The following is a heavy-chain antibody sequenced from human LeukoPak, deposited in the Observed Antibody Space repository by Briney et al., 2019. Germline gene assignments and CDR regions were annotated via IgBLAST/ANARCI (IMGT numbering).Heavy chain of an antibody. CDR1: GFTFSSYA. J-gene: IGHJ4*02. Sequence: GGSLRLSCAASGFTFSSYAMHWVRQAPGKGLEWVAVISYDGSNKYYADSVKGRFTISRDNAKNSLYLQMNSLRAEDTAVYYCARAPRGYRPFDYWGQGTLVTVSS. CDR3: ARAPRGYRPFDY. CDR2: ISYDGSNK. V-gene: IGHV3-30*04. D-gene: IGHD5-12*01.